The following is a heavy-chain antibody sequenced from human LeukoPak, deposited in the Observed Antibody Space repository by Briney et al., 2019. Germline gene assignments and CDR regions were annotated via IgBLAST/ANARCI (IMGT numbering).Heavy chain of an antibody. J-gene: IGHJ4*02. D-gene: IGHD2-2*01. CDR2: ISSSSSFI. CDR1: GFTFSSHS. CDR3: ARHPDYCSSTSCYLFDY. V-gene: IGHV3-21*06. Sequence: NPGGSLRLSCAASGFTFSSHSMNWVRQAPGKGLEWVSSISSSSSFIYYADSVKGRFTISRDNAKSSLYLQMNSLRAEDTAVYYCARHPDYCSSTSCYLFDYWGQGTLVTVSS.